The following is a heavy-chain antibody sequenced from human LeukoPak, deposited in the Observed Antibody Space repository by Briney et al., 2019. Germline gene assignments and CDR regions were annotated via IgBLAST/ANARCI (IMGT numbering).Heavy chain of an antibody. J-gene: IGHJ6*02. V-gene: IGHV4-34*01. Sequence: SEILSLTCAVYGGSFSGYYWSWIRQPPGKGLEWIGEINHSGNTNYNPSLKSRVTISVDTSKNQFSLKLSSVTAADTAVYYCARGRGYCSGGSCYSAGYYYYYGMDVWGQGTTVTVSS. CDR3: ARGRGYCSGGSCYSAGYYYYYGMDV. CDR1: GGSFSGYY. D-gene: IGHD2-15*01. CDR2: INHSGNT.